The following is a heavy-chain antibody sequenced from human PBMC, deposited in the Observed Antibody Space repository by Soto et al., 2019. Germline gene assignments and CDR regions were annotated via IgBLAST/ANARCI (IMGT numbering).Heavy chain of an antibody. J-gene: IGHJ4*02. CDR3: ARDPGRDSPIDY. V-gene: IGHV3-33*01. Sequence: QVQLVESGGGVVQPGRSLRLSCTASGFTLSDYGMHWVRQAPGKGLEWVAVIWHDGGAKYYADSVTGRVTISRDNSKNTVHLQIDRLGAEDTALYYCARDPGRDSPIDYWGPGTLVTVSS. D-gene: IGHD3-22*01. CDR1: GFTLSDYG. CDR2: IWHDGGAK.